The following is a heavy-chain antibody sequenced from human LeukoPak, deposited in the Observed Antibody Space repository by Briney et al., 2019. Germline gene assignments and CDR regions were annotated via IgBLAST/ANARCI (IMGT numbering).Heavy chain of an antibody. Sequence: ASVKVSCKASGYTFTGYYMHWVRQAPGQGLEWMGWISAYNGNTNYAQKLQGRVTMTTDTSTSTAYMELRSLRSDDTAVYYCARQISSWYGDYWGQGTLVTVSS. CDR3: ARQISSWYGDY. CDR1: GYTFTGYY. V-gene: IGHV1-18*04. J-gene: IGHJ4*02. D-gene: IGHD6-13*01. CDR2: ISAYNGNT.